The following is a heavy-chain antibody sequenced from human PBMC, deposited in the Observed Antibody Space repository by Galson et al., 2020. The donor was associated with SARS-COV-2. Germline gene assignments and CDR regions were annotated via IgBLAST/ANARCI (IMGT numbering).Heavy chain of an antibody. CDR2: IWYDGSNK. CDR1: GFTFSSYG. D-gene: IGHD5-18*01. Sequence: SLKIPCAAPGFTFSSYGMHWVRQAPGKGLEWVAVIWYDGSNKYYADPVKGRFTISRDNSKNTLYLQMNSLRAEDTAVYYCARPGDTAMTYYYYGMDVWGQGTTVTVSS. V-gene: IGHV3-33*01. J-gene: IGHJ6*02. CDR3: ARPGDTAMTYYYYGMDV.